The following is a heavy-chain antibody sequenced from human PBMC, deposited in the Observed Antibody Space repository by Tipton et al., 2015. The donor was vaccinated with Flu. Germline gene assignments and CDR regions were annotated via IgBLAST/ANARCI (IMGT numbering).Heavy chain of an antibody. Sequence: SLRLSCAASGFTFSSYAMSWVRQAPGKGLEWVSTISGSGGSAYYADSVKGRFTISRDNSKNTLSLQMNSLRAEDTAVYYCAKDGAYSSSVNFDSWGQGTLVTVSS. CDR3: AKDGAYSSSVNFDS. V-gene: IGHV3-23*01. J-gene: IGHJ4*02. CDR1: GFTFSSYA. D-gene: IGHD6-6*01. CDR2: ISGSGGSA.